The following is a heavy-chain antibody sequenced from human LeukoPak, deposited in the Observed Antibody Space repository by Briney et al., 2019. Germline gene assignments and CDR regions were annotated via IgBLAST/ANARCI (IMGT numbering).Heavy chain of an antibody. Sequence: GGSLRLSCAASGFTFSSYSMNWVRQAPGKGLEWVSSISSSSSYIYYADSVKGRLTISRDNAKNSLYLQMNSLRAEDTAVYYCASSRLTGTDYWGQGTLVTVSS. CDR3: ASSRLTGTDY. V-gene: IGHV3-21*01. CDR1: GFTFSSYS. CDR2: ISSSSSYI. J-gene: IGHJ4*02. D-gene: IGHD3-9*01.